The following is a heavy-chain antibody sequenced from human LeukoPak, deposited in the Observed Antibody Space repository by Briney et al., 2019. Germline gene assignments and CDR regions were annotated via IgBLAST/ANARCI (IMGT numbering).Heavy chain of an antibody. V-gene: IGHV4-59*01. D-gene: IGHD2/OR15-2a*01. CDR2: IYYSGTT. J-gene: IGHJ5*02. CDR1: GDSLSGYY. CDR3: AGEVHQARPESFFP. Sequence: PSETLSLTCTVSGDSLSGYYWTWIRQPPGKGLEWIGYIYYSGTTNYNPSLKRRVTFSVDTSRDQFSLRLTSVHAATTAVYYCAGEVHQARPESFFPWGQGTLFTVSS.